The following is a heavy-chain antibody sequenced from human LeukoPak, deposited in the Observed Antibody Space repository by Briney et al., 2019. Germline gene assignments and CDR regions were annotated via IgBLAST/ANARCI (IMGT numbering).Heavy chain of an antibody. D-gene: IGHD2-2*01. J-gene: IGHJ4*02. CDR3: ARVGAYISSSPYYFDY. Sequence: GASVKVSCKASGGTFSSYAISWVRQAPGQGLEWMGRIIPILGIANYAQKFQGRVMITADKSTSTAYMELSSLRSEDTAVYYCARVGAYISSSPYYFDYWGQGTLVTVSS. CDR2: IIPILGIA. V-gene: IGHV1-69*04. CDR1: GGTFSSYA.